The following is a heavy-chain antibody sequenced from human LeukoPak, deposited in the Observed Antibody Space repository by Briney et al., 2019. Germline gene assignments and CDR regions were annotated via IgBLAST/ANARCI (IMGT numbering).Heavy chain of an antibody. J-gene: IGHJ4*02. V-gene: IGHV5-51*01. Sequence: GGSLKISCKASAYSFATYWIAWVRQMPGKGLECMGVIYPGESDTRYSPSFQGQVTISADKSISTAYLQWSSLKASDTAMYYCARGVIMGGMDYFDYWGQGTLVTVSS. CDR1: AYSFATYW. CDR3: ARGVIMGGMDYFDY. D-gene: IGHD1-26*01. CDR2: IYPGESDT.